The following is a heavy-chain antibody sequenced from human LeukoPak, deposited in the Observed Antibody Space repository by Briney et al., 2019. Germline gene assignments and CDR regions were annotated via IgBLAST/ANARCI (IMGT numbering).Heavy chain of an antibody. CDR3: ARGSIAVGGTFDY. J-gene: IGHJ4*01. V-gene: IGHV4-34*01. CDR1: GGSFSGYY. CDR2: INHSGST. D-gene: IGHD6-19*01. Sequence: PSETLSLSCAVYGGSFSGYYWSWIRQPPGKGLEWIGEINHSGSTNYNPSLKSRVTISVDTSKNQFSLKLSSVTAADTAVYYCARGSIAVGGTFDYWGAGRLVTVSS.